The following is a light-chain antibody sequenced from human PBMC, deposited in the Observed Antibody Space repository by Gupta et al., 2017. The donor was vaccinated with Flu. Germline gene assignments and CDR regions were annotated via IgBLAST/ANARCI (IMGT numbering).Light chain of an antibody. Sequence: NCKSSHSVLSDSNNENFLTWYQQRPGQPPKLLIYWASTRESGVPDRFSGSGSGTDFTLTITSLQAEDVAVYYCQQYFSSPYTFGQGTKLEIK. CDR3: QQYFSSPYT. J-gene: IGKJ2*01. V-gene: IGKV4-1*01. CDR1: HSVLSDSNNENF. CDR2: WAS.